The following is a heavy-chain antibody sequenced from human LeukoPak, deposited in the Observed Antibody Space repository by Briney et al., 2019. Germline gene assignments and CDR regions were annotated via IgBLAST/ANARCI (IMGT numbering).Heavy chain of an antibody. CDR1: ADSISNFY. CDR2: IHSVGYT. CDR3: ARHITNSGSAFDL. V-gene: IGHV4-59*08. J-gene: IGHJ2*01. D-gene: IGHD3-10*01. Sequence: SETLSLTCTVSADSISNFYWGWIRQPPGKGLEWIGYIHSVGYTNYNPSLKSRVSMSMDTSKKQFSLKVTSVTATDTAMYYCARHITNSGSAFDLWGRGTLVTVSS.